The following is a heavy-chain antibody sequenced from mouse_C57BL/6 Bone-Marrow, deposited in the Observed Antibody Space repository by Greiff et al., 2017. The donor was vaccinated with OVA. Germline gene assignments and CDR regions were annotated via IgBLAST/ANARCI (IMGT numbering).Heavy chain of an antibody. Sequence: EVQLQQSGPELVKPGASVKISCKASGYSFTDYNMNWVKQSNGKSLEWIGVINPHYGTTSYNQKLQGKATLTVDHSSSTAYMQLNSLTSEDSAVDYCARRGRGRGFDYWGQGTTLTVSS. CDR1: GYSFTDYN. CDR3: ARRGRGRGFDY. J-gene: IGHJ2*01. CDR2: INPHYGTT. V-gene: IGHV1-39*01. D-gene: IGHD3-3*01.